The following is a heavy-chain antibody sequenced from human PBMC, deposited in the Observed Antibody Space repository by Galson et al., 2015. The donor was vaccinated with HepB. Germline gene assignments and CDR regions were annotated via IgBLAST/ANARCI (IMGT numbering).Heavy chain of an antibody. J-gene: IGHJ4*02. V-gene: IGHV6-1*01. CDR3: ARTIFESQVFYFDY. CDR1: GDSVSSKSAA. D-gene: IGHD3-9*01. Sequence: CAISGDSVSSKSAAWNWIRQSPSRGLEWLGRTYYRSKWYDDYAVSVRSRITINPDTSRNQFSLQLNSVTPDDTAVYYCARTIFESQVFYFDYWGQGTLVTVSS. CDR2: TYYRSKWYD.